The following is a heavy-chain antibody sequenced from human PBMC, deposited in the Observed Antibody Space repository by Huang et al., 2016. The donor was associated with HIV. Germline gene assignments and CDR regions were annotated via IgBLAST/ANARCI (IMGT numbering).Heavy chain of an antibody. Sequence: QVQLVQSGAEVKRHGASVKVSCKASGYTITDYYMHWVRQAPGQGLEWKVWINPNTGATNFAQKFQGRVTLTTDSSLPTAYMELNSLRSDDTAVYYCARGELDIVTSDPYYFDRWGPGTLVTVSS. V-gene: IGHV1-2*02. CDR3: ARGELDIVTSDPYYFDR. J-gene: IGHJ4*02. D-gene: IGHD1-26*01. CDR1: GYTITDYY. CDR2: INPNTGAT.